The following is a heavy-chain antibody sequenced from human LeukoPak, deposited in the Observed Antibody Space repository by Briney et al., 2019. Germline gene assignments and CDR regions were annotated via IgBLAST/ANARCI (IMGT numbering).Heavy chain of an antibody. Sequence: GGSLRLSCAASGFTFSSYEMNWVRQAPGKGLEWVSYISSSGSTIYYADSVKGPFTISRDNAKNSLYLQMNSLRAEDTAVYYCAREYGSGSYFDYWGQGTLVTVSS. CDR2: ISSSGSTI. J-gene: IGHJ4*02. D-gene: IGHD3-10*01. CDR1: GFTFSSYE. V-gene: IGHV3-48*03. CDR3: AREYGSGSYFDY.